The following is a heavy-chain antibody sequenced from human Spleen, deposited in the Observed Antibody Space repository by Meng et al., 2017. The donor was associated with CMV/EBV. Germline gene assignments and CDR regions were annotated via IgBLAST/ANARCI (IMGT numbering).Heavy chain of an antibody. D-gene: IGHD3-3*01. Sequence: GSLRLSCTVSGGSISSSSYYWGWIRQPPGKGLEWIGSIYYSGSTYYNPSLKSRVTISVDTSKNQFSLKLSSVTAADTAVYYCGSGFWSGYRLDQIDYWGQGTLVTVSS. CDR2: IYYSGST. J-gene: IGHJ4*02. V-gene: IGHV4-39*07. CDR3: GSGFWSGYRLDQIDY. CDR1: GGSISSSSYY.